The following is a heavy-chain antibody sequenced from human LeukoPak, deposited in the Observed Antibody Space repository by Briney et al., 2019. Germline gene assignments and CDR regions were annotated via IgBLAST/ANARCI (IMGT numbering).Heavy chain of an antibody. D-gene: IGHD6-13*01. J-gene: IGHJ5*02. CDR3: ARGRAAAGPNWFDP. V-gene: IGHV3-21*01. CDR1: GFTFGSYS. CDR2: ISSSSSYI. Sequence: GGSLRLSCAASGFTFGSYSMNWVRQAPGKGLEWVSSISSSSSYIYYADSVKGRFTISRDNAKNSLYLQMNGLRAEDTAVYYCARGRAAAGPNWFDPWGQGTLVTVSS.